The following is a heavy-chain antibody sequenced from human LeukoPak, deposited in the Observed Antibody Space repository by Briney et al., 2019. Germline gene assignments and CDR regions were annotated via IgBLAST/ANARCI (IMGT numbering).Heavy chain of an antibody. CDR2: INPNSGGT. CDR3: AKLSPYYSYGYSDCYTIRGADY. V-gene: IGHV1-2*02. J-gene: IGHJ4*02. CDR1: GYTFTGYY. D-gene: IGHD5-18*01. Sequence: GASVKVSCKASGYTFTGYYMHWVRQAPGQGLEWMGWINPNSGGTNYAQKFQGRVTMTRDTSISTAYMELSRLRSDDTAVYYCAKLSPYYSYGYSDCYTIRGADYWGQGTLVTVSS.